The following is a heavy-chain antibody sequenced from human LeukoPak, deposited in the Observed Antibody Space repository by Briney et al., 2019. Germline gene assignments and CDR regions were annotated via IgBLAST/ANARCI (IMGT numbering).Heavy chain of an antibody. CDR1: GFTFSNSS. CDR3: ARSRTYYYDSSEDAFDY. J-gene: IGHJ4*02. D-gene: IGHD3-22*01. V-gene: IGHV3-23*01. Sequence: GGSLRLSCAASGFTFSNSSMSWVRQAPGKGLEWVSTLSGSGITTYYADSVKGRFTISRDNAKNSLYLQMNSLRAEDTAVYYCARSRTYYYDSSEDAFDYWGQGTLVTVSS. CDR2: LSGSGITT.